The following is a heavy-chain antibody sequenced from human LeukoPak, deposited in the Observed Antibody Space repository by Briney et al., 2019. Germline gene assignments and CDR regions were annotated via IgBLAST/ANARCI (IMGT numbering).Heavy chain of an antibody. CDR2: IHSDGIGT. D-gene: IGHD3-10*01. V-gene: IGHV3-74*01. CDR1: GFTFSSYW. J-gene: IGHJ4*02. CDR3: AKDRGFGEYFPFFY. Sequence: GGSLRLSCAASGFTFSSYWMHWICQAPGKGLVWVSRIHSDGIGTSYADSVRGRFTISRDNAKNMLNLQMNSLRAEDTAVYYCAKDRGFGEYFPFFYWGQGTLVTVSS.